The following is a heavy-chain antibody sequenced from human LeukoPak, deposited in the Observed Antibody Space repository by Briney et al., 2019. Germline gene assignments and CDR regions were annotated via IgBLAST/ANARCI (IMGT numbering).Heavy chain of an antibody. D-gene: IGHD3-3*01. CDR2: ISSSSSYI. V-gene: IGHV3-21*01. CDR3: ARQGITIFGVVNDY. J-gene: IGHJ4*02. CDR1: GFTFSSYS. Sequence: GGSLRLSCAASGFTFSSYSMNWVRQAPGKGLEWVSSISSSSSYIYYADSVKGRFTISRDNAKNSLYLQMNGLRAEDTAVYYCARQGITIFGVVNDYWGQGTLVTVSS.